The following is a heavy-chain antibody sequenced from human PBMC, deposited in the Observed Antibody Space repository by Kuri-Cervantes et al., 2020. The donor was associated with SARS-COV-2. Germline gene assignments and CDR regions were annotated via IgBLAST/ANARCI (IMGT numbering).Heavy chain of an antibody. Sequence: SETLSLTCTVSGDSISSYSWSWIRQPPGKGLGWIGYIYYSGSTNYNPSLKSRVTISVDTSTDQFSLKLSSVTAADTAVYYCARTASTVTTNPYRYYFDYWGQGTLVTVSS. V-gene: IGHV4-59*12. CDR3: ARTASTVTTNPYRYYFDY. D-gene: IGHD4-11*01. CDR2: IYYSGST. J-gene: IGHJ4*02. CDR1: GDSISSYS.